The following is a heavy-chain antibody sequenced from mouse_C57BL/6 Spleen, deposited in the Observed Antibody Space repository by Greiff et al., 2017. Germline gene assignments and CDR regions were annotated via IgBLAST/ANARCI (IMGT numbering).Heavy chain of an antibody. D-gene: IGHD2-5*01. J-gene: IGHJ3*01. Sequence: VQLKESGAELVKPGASVKLSCTASGFNIKDYYMHWVKQRTEQGLEWIGRIDPEDGETKYAPKFQCKATITADTSSNTAYLQLSSLTSEDTAVYYCASYSNYGFAYWGQVTLVTVSA. V-gene: IGHV14-2*01. CDR1: GFNIKDYY. CDR2: IDPEDGET. CDR3: ASYSNYGFAY.